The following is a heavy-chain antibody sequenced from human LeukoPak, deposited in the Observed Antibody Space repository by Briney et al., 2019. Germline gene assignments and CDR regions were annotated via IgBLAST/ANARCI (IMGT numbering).Heavy chain of an antibody. CDR3: ARGHYAYGDYANWFDP. CDR1: GYTFTTYE. V-gene: IGHV1-8*03. J-gene: IGHJ5*02. CDR2: MNPNSGNT. Sequence: ASVKVSCKASGYTFTTYEIHWVRQATGQGLEWMGWMNPNSGNTGYVQNFQGRVTITRTTSINTAYMELSSLRSEDTAVYYCARGHYAYGDYANWFDPWGQGTLVTVSS. D-gene: IGHD4-17*01.